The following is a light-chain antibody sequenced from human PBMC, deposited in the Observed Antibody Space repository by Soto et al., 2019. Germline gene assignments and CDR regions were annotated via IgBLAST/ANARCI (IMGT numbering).Light chain of an antibody. Sequence: SYELTQPPSVSVAPGQTARITCGGNNIGSKSVNWYQQKPGQAPVLVVYEDSDRPSGIPERFSGSNSGNTATLTISRVEAGDEADYYCQVWDSSSDHYVFGTGTKVTV. CDR2: EDS. CDR1: NIGSKS. V-gene: IGLV3-21*02. J-gene: IGLJ1*01. CDR3: QVWDSSSDHYV.